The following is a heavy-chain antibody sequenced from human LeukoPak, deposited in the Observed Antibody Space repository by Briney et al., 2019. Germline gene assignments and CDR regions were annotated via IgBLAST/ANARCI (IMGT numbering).Heavy chain of an antibody. D-gene: IGHD3-3*01. CDR1: GGSISSYY. Sequence: PSETLSLTCTVSGGSISSYYWSWIRQPPGKGLEWIGYIYYSGSTNYNPSLKSRITISVDTSKKQFSLKMRSVTAADTAVYYCARDFTRWGQGTLVTVSS. CDR2: IYYSGST. V-gene: IGHV4-59*12. CDR3: ARDFTR. J-gene: IGHJ4*02.